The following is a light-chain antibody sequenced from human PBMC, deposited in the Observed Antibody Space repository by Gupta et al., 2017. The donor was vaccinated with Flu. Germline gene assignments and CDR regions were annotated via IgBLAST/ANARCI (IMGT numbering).Light chain of an antibody. J-gene: IGLJ1*01. CDR3: SSHAGRVTWV. CDR2: DVT. Sequence: QSAPTPPPPVSGSPGQSVTIPCTGTSNDVGGYNRVSWYEQRPGEAPKLILYDVTERPSGVPDRFSGSKSGNTASLTISGLQADDEADYYCSSHAGRVTWVFGTGTTVTVL. V-gene: IGLV2-11*01. CDR1: SNDVGGYNR.